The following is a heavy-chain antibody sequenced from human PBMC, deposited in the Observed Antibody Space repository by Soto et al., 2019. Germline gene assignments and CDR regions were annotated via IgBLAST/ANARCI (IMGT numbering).Heavy chain of an antibody. J-gene: IGHJ3*02. D-gene: IGHD2-21*02. CDR2: IIPIFGTA. CDR3: ARDSGLAYCGGDCHQRAFDI. Sequence: ASVKVSCKASGGTFSSYSISWVRQAPGQGLEWMGGIIPIFGTANYAQKFQGRVTITADESTSTAYMELSSLRSEDTAVYYCARDSGLAYCGGDCHQRAFDIWGQGTMVTVSS. V-gene: IGHV1-69*13. CDR1: GGTFSSYS.